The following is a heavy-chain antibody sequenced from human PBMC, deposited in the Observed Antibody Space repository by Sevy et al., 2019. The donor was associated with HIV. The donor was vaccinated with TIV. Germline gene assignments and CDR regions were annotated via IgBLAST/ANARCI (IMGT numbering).Heavy chain of an antibody. Sequence: SETLSLTCNVSGDSISSYFWSWFRQPPGKGLEWIGYIYYSGSSEYNPSLRSRVTISIDTSKKYLSMKLTSVTAADTAGYYCARDSAVVPRALVYWGQGTLVTVSS. J-gene: IGHJ4*02. CDR1: GDSISSYF. D-gene: IGHD2-15*01. V-gene: IGHV4-59*01. CDR2: IYYSGSS. CDR3: ARDSAVVPRALVY.